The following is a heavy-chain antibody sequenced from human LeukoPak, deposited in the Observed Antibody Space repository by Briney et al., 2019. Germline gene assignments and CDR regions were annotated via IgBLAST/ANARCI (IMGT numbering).Heavy chain of an antibody. CDR1: GFSFSSYA. CDR3: AKASETRGGSCYPSLRS. D-gene: IGHD2-15*01. Sequence: GGSLRLSCAASGFSFSSYAVSWVRQAPGKGLEWVSTISGSGLTTYFADSVEGRFTFCRDNSKNTLFLEMNSLRAEDTAVYYCAKASETRGGSCYPSLRSWGQGILVTVSS. V-gene: IGHV3-23*01. CDR2: ISGSGLTT. J-gene: IGHJ5*02.